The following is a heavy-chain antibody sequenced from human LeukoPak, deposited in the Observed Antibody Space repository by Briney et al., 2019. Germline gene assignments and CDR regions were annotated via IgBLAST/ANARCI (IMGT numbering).Heavy chain of an antibody. J-gene: IGHJ4*02. V-gene: IGHV4-39*07. CDR2: IYYSGST. CDR3: ARGNDQYYYDSSGYVTFDY. D-gene: IGHD3-22*01. CDR1: GGSISSSSYY. Sequence: SETLSLTCTVSGGSISSSSYYWGWIRQPPGTGLEWIGSIYYSGSTYYNPSLKSRVTISVDTSKNQFSLKLSSVTAADTAVYYCARGNDQYYYDSSGYVTFDYWGQGTLVTVSS.